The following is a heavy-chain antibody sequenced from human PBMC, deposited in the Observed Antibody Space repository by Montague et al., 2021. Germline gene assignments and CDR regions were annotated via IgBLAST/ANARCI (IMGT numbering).Heavy chain of an antibody. J-gene: IGHJ5*02. CDR1: GDRVSSNDAT. Sequence: CAISGDRVSSNDATWNWIRQPPSRGLEWLGRTYYRSKWYNEYAISVKSRITVNPDTSKNQFSLLLNSVTPEDTAVYYCARGWQKRFDPWGQGTLVTVSS. CDR3: ARGWQKRFDP. D-gene: IGHD5-24*01. CDR2: TYYRSKWYN. V-gene: IGHV6-1*01.